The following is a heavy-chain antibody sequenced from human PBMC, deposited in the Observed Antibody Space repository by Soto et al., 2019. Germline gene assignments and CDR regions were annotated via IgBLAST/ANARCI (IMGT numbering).Heavy chain of an antibody. D-gene: IGHD2-2*01. V-gene: IGHV1-18*01. CDR2: ISAYNGNT. J-gene: IGHJ6*02. CDR1: GYTFTSYG. CDR3: ARAVSVCRSTSCYDGDGTYYCHGMGI. Sequence: QVQLVQSGAEVKKPGASVKVSCKASGYTFTSYGISWVRQAPGQGLEWMGWISAYNGNTNYAQKLQGRVTMTTDTSPSTAYMELRSLEDEDTAVYSCARAVSVCRSTSCYDGDGTYYCHGMGISA.